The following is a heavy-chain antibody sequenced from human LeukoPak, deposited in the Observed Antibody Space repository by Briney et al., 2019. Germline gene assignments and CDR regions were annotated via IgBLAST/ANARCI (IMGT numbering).Heavy chain of an antibody. CDR2: IYSSGST. CDR1: GFTASTNY. CDR3: ARDGGLAPYSSSTPFDY. D-gene: IGHD6-6*01. Sequence: GGSLRLSCAASGFTASTNYMSWVRQAPGKGLEWVSVIYSSGSTYYADSVKGRFTIFRDNSKNTLYLQMNSLRAEDTAVYYCARDGGLAPYSSSTPFDYWGQGTLVTVS. J-gene: IGHJ4*02. V-gene: IGHV3-66*03.